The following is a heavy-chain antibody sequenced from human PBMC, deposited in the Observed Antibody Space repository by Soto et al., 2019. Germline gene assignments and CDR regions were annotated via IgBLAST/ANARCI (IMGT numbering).Heavy chain of an antibody. CDR3: ACHFGEFARH. V-gene: IGHV3-66*04. CDR1: GFTVYSNY. CDR2: IYSGGST. Sequence: GGSLRLSCAASGFTVYSNYMSWVRQAPGKGLEWVSVIYSGGSTYYADSVKGRFTISRDNSKNAVYLQMNSLRVEDMAVYYCACHFGEFARHWGQGTLVTVSS. D-gene: IGHD3-10*01. J-gene: IGHJ4*02.